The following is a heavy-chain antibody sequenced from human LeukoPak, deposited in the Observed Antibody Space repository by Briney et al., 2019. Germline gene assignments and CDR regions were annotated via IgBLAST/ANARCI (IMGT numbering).Heavy chain of an antibody. CDR1: GFTFSSYA. Sequence: GGSLRLSCKASGFTFSSYAMSWVRQAPGKGLEWVAAISRSGGSTYYADSVQGRFTISRDNSKNTLYMQMNSLRAEDTAVYYCEKPQLEFVYRWAFDKWGEGRM. J-gene: IGHJ3*02. V-gene: IGHV3-23*01. D-gene: IGHD3-3*01. CDR2: ISRSGGST. CDR3: EKPQLEFVYRWAFDK.